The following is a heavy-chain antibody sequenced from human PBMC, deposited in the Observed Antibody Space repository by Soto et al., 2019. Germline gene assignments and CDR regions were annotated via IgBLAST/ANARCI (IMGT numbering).Heavy chain of an antibody. CDR1: GFTFSSYS. CDR2: ISSSSSTI. J-gene: IGHJ3*02. Sequence: GGSLRLSCAASGFTFSSYSMNWVRQAQGKGLEWVSYISSSSSTIYYADSVKGRFSISRDNATNSLLLQMNSLSAEDSAVYYCSCVIGRPDAFDIWGQGTMVTVSS. CDR3: SCVIGRPDAFDI. V-gene: IGHV3-48*04. D-gene: IGHD2-21*01.